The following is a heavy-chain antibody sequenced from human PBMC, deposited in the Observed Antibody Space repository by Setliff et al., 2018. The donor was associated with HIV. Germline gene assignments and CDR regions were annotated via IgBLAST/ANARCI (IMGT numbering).Heavy chain of an antibody. V-gene: IGHV4-34*01. D-gene: IGHD6-19*01. CDR3: ARGRKKTLAVSGTRYFDF. J-gene: IGHJ4*02. CDR1: GGSFSGFY. CDR2: VTHSGTT. Sequence: PSETLSLTCAVYGGSFSGFYWTFIRQSPGKGLEWIGEVTHSGTTTYDPSLKSRITISVDTSKNQFSLKLTSVTAADMGVYYCARGRKKTLAVSGTRYFDFWGQGTLVTVPS.